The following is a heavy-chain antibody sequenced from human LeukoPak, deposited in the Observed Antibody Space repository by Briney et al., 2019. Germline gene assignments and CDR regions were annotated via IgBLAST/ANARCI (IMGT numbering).Heavy chain of an antibody. D-gene: IGHD6-19*01. J-gene: IGHJ5*01. CDR3: ARDFGSSGWFDY. Sequence: GESLKISCAASGFTFSSYSMNWVRQAPGKGLGWVSSISSIGSYIYYAGSVKGRFTISIDNAKNSLYLQMNSLRAEDTAVYYCARDFGSSGWFDYWGQGTLVTVSS. V-gene: IGHV3-21*01. CDR1: GFTFSSYS. CDR2: ISSIGSYI.